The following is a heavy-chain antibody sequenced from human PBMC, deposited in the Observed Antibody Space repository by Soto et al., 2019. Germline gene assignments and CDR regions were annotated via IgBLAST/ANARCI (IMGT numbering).Heavy chain of an antibody. J-gene: IGHJ5*02. D-gene: IGHD6-13*01. CDR2: ISYDGSNK. CDR3: ARVIFSSSWYFQIRSNWLDP. Sequence: QAPGKGLEWVAVISYDGSNKYYADSVKGRFTISRDNSKNTLYLQMNSLRAEDTAVYYFARVIFSSSWYFQIRSNWLDPWGQGTLVTVSS. V-gene: IGHV3-33*05.